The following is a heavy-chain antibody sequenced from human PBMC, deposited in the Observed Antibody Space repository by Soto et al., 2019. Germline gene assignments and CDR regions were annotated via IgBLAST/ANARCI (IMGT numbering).Heavy chain of an antibody. CDR2: INHSGST. V-gene: IGHV4-34*01. Sequence: SETLSLTCAVYGGSFSGYYWSWIRQPPGKGLEWIGEINHSGSTNFNPSLKSRVTISVDTSKNQFSLKLSSVTAADTAVYYCARSARYSSSYYGMDVWGQGTTVTVSS. CDR1: GGSFSGYY. D-gene: IGHD6-13*01. CDR3: ARSARYSSSYYGMDV. J-gene: IGHJ6*02.